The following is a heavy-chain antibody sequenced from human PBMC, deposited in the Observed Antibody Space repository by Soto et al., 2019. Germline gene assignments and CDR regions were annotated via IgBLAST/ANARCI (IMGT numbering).Heavy chain of an antibody. CDR2: ISGSGLGT. CDR3: ASGTRDLNWFDP. CDR1: GFTFSDYG. Sequence: EVQLVESGGGLVQPEGSLRLSCEASGFTFSDYGMTWARQAPGKGLEWVSSISGSGLGTYYADSVKGRFTISRDNSKKTLYLQMNSLRVEDTAIYYCASGTRDLNWFDPWGQGTLVTVSS. J-gene: IGHJ5*02. V-gene: IGHV3-23*04.